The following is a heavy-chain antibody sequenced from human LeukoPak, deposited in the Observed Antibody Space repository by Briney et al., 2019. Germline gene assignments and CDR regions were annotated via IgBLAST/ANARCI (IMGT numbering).Heavy chain of an antibody. Sequence: SETLSLTCTVSGGSISSYYWSWIRQPPGKGLEWIGYIYYSGSTNYNPSLKRRVTISVDTSKNQFSLKLSSVTAADTAVYYCARENNYYYYMDVWGKGTTVTVSS. CDR1: GGSISSYY. V-gene: IGHV4-59*12. CDR2: IYYSGST. J-gene: IGHJ6*03. CDR3: ARENNYYYYMDV.